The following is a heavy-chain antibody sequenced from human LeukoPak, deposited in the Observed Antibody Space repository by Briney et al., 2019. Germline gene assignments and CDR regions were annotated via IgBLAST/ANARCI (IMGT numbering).Heavy chain of an antibody. CDR1: GFTFSSYG. J-gene: IGHJ4*02. CDR3: AKASWFGELFPQGY. CDR2: ISYDGSNK. V-gene: IGHV3-30*18. D-gene: IGHD3-10*01. Sequence: GGSLRLSCAPSGFTFSSYGMHWVRQAPGKGLEWVAVISYDGSNKYYADSVKGRFTISRDNSKNTLYLQMNSLRAEDTAVYYCAKASWFGELFPQGYWGQGTLVTVSS.